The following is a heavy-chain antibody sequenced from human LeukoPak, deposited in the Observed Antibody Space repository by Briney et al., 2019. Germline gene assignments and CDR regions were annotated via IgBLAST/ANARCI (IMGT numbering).Heavy chain of an antibody. J-gene: IGHJ4*02. CDR2: TYYRSKWYN. CDR1: GDSVSSNSAA. D-gene: IGHD6-6*01. Sequence: SQTLSLTCAISGDSVSSNSAAWNWIRQSPSRGLEWLGRTYYRSKWYNDYAVSVKSRITINPDTSKNQFSLQLNSVTPKDTAVYYCVAGSSSSLAFGYWGQGTLVTVSS. V-gene: IGHV6-1*01. CDR3: VAGSSSSLAFGY.